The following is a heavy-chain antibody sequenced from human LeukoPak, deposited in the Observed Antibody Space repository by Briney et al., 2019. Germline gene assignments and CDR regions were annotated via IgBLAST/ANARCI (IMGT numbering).Heavy chain of an antibody. D-gene: IGHD3-9*01. CDR3: ARDDYDILTGAPDY. V-gene: IGHV1-18*01. CDR1: GYTFTSYG. J-gene: IGHJ4*02. CDR2: ISAYNGNT. Sequence: GASVKVSCKASGYTFTSYGISWVRQAPGQGLEWMGWISAYNGNTNYAQKLQGRVTMTTDTSTSTAHMELRSLRSDDTAVYYCARDDYDILTGAPDYWGQGTLVTVSS.